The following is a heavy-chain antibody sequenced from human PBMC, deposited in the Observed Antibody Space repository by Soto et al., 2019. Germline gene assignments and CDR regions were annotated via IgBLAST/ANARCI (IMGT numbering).Heavy chain of an antibody. CDR2: IYFDGITT. Sequence: FTASVFTFNTHWRHWVRQAPGKGLVWVSRIYFDGITTNYADSVKGRLTVSRDNAKNTVYLHVNTLRDEDTAVYYCARGGAMGVDYWGQGTLVTVSS. D-gene: IGHD1-26*01. V-gene: IGHV3-74*01. J-gene: IGHJ4*02. CDR1: VFTFNTHW. CDR3: ARGGAMGVDY.